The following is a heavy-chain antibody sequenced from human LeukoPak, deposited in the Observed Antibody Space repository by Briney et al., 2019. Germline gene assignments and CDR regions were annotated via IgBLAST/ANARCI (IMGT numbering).Heavy chain of an antibody. D-gene: IGHD4-17*01. Sequence: SETLSLTCTVSGGSISSYYWTWIRQPPGKGLEWIGYIYYSGSTNYNPSLKSRVTISVDTSKNQFSLKLSSVTAADTAVYYCARGRLRRTTVTTSYYYYYMDVWGKGTTVTVSS. CDR2: IYYSGST. V-gene: IGHV4-59*08. CDR1: GGSISSYY. J-gene: IGHJ6*03. CDR3: ARGRLRRTTVTTSYYYYYMDV.